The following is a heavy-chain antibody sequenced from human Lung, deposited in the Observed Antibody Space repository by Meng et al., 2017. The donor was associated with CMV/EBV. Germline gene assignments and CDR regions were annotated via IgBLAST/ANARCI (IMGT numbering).Heavy chain of an antibody. CDR2: IRYDGSNK. CDR3: ASWYCSSTSCYNYFDY. D-gene: IGHD2-2*02. J-gene: IGHJ4*02. V-gene: IGHV3-30*02. CDR1: GFTFSSNG. Sequence: GGSLRLXCAASGFTFSSNGMHWVPQAPGKGLEWVAFIRYDGSNKYYADSVKGRFTISRDNSKNTLYLQMNSLRAWDTAVYYCASWYCSSTSCYNYFDYWGQGTXVTGSS.